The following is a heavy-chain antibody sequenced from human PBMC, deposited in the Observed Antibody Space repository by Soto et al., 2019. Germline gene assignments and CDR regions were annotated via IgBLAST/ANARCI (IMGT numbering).Heavy chain of an antibody. J-gene: IGHJ4*02. Sequence: SETLSLTCAVYGGSFSGYYWSWIRQPPGKGLEWIGEINHSGSTNYNPSLKSRVTISVDTSKNQFSLKLSSVTAADTAVYYCARCPYGDGRYLDYWGQGTLVTVSS. CDR2: INHSGST. CDR3: ARCPYGDGRYLDY. V-gene: IGHV4-34*01. CDR1: GGSFSGYY. D-gene: IGHD4-17*01.